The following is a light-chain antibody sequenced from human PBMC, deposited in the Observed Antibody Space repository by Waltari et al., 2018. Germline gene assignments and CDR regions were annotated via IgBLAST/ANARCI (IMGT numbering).Light chain of an antibody. J-gene: IGKJ4*02. CDR2: DAS. CDR3: QKRDNWPLT. V-gene: IGKV3-11*01. Sequence: EIVLTQSPATLSLSPGERATLSCRASQSVSISLAWYQQKPGQAPRLHIYDASNRVIGIPARFSSSGSGTDFTFTIRSLKPEDFAIYYCQKRDNWPLTFGGGTKVEIK. CDR1: QSVSIS.